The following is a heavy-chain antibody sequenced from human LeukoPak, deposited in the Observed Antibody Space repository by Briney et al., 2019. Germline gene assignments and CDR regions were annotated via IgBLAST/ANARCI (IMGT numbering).Heavy chain of an antibody. CDR1: GFTFSSYG. V-gene: IGHV3-30*18. Sequence: PGGSLRLSCAASGFTFSSYGMHWVRQAPGKGLEWVAVISYDGSNKYYADSVKGRFTISRDNSKNTLYLQMNSLRAEDTAVYYCAKSFGYYVSSGLYYYGMDVWGQGTTVTVSS. CDR2: ISYDGSNK. D-gene: IGHD3-22*01. CDR3: AKSFGYYVSSGLYYYGMDV. J-gene: IGHJ6*02.